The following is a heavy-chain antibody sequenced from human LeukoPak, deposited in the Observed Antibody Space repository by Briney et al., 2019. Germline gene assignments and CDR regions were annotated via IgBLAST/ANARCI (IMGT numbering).Heavy chain of an antibody. CDR1: GFTFDDYA. Sequence: GGSLRLSCAASGFTFDDYAMHWVRQAPGKGLEWVSGISWNSGSIGYADSVKGRFTISRDNAKNSLYLQMNSLRAEDTAVYYCARAYSGRYGLGYYYMDVWGKGTTVTISS. CDR2: ISWNSGSI. D-gene: IGHD1-26*01. V-gene: IGHV3-9*01. J-gene: IGHJ6*03. CDR3: ARAYSGRYGLGYYYMDV.